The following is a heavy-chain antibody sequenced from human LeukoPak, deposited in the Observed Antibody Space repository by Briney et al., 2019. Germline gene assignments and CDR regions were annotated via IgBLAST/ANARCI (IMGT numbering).Heavy chain of an antibody. V-gene: IGHV4-59*01. J-gene: IGHJ4*02. D-gene: IGHD3-22*01. CDR3: AREGIDSSGYALDY. Sequence: SETLSLTCTVSGGSISSYYWSWIRQPPGKGLEWIGYIYYSGSTNYNPSLKSRATISVDTSKNQFSLKLSSVTAADTAVYYCAREGIDSSGYALDYWGQGTLVTVSS. CDR1: GGSISSYY. CDR2: IYYSGST.